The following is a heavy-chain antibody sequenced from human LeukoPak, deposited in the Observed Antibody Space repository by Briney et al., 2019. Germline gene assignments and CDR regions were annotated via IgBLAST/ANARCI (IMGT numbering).Heavy chain of an antibody. CDR3: VKDQRAVSGTLVFDP. CDR1: GFNFDDFT. D-gene: IGHD6-19*01. CDR2: INWDGAST. V-gene: IGHV3-43*01. J-gene: IGHJ5*02. Sequence: PGESLRLSCAASGFNFDDFTLHWVRQLPGKGLEWVSLINWDGASTSYADSVKGRFTISRDNSQNSLYLQMDSLRNEDTALYYCVKDQRAVSGTLVFDPWGQGTLVTVSS.